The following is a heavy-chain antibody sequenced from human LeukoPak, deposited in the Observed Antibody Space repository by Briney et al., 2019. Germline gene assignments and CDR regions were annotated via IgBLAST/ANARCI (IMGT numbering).Heavy chain of an antibody. CDR1: GGTFSSYA. V-gene: IGHV1-69*05. CDR2: IIPIFGTA. D-gene: IGHD6-6*01. Sequence: SVKVSCKASGGTFSSYAISWVRQAPGQGLEWMGRIIPIFGTANYAQKFQGRVTMTRNTSISTAYMELSSLRSEDTAVYYCARGVIAARHHMGYWGQGTLVTVSS. CDR3: ARGVIAARHHMGY. J-gene: IGHJ4*02.